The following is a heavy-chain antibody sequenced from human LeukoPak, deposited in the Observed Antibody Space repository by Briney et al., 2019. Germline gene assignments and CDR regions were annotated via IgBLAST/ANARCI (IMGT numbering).Heavy chain of an antibody. CDR3: ARGKELKRYYYYYGMDV. CDR2: INHSGST. V-gene: IGHV4-34*01. CDR1: GGSFSGYY. Sequence: SETLSLTCAVYGGSFSGYYWSWIRQPPGKGLEWIGEINHSGSTNYNPSLKIRVTISVDTSKNQFSLKLSSVTAADTAVYYCARGKELKRYYYYYGMDVWGQGTTVTVSS. J-gene: IGHJ6*02.